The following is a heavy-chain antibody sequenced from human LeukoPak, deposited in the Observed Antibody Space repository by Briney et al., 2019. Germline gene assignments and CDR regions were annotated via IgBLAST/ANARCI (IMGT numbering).Heavy chain of an antibody. V-gene: IGHV1-2*02. CDR3: ARDSSPHFWSGYLNWFDP. CDR2: INPNSGGT. CDR1: GYTFAGYY. Sequence: ASVKVSCKASGYTFAGYYMHWVRQAPGQGLEWMGCINPNSGGTNYAQKFQGRVTMTRDTSISTAYMELSRLRSDDTAVYYCARDSSPHFWSGYLNWFDPWGQGTLVTVSS. J-gene: IGHJ5*02. D-gene: IGHD3-3*02.